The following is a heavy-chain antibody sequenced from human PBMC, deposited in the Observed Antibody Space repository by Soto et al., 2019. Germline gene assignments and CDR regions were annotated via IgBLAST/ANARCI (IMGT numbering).Heavy chain of an antibody. V-gene: IGHV4-39*01. Sequence: SETLSLTCSVSGGSISSGPYSWGWIRQPPGKGLEWIGTFHYSGRTYYSPSIESRVTISVDTSKNQFSLKVSSVTAADTAVFYCARLAGYCSGTSCYGYYGMDVWGQGTTVT. CDR1: GGSISSGPYS. CDR2: FHYSGRT. J-gene: IGHJ6*02. D-gene: IGHD2-2*01. CDR3: ARLAGYCSGTSCYGYYGMDV.